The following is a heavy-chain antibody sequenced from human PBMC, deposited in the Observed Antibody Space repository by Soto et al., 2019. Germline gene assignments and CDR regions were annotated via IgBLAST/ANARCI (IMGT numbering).Heavy chain of an antibody. CDR2: IIPIFGTA. Sequence: SVKVSCKASGGTFSSYAISWVRQAPGQGLEWMGGIIPIFGTANYAQKFQGRVTITADESTSTAYMELSSLRSGDTAVYYCARGSFGVVITRHYYYGMDVWGQGTTVTVSS. CDR1: GGTFSSYA. V-gene: IGHV1-69*13. D-gene: IGHD3-3*01. J-gene: IGHJ6*02. CDR3: ARGSFGVVITRHYYYGMDV.